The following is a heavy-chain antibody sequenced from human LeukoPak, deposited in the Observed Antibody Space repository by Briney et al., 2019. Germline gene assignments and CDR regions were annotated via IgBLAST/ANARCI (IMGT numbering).Heavy chain of an antibody. Sequence: GGSLRLSCAAPGFTFSNYVMSWVRQTPGKGLEWVSSLSGGADRTYYADSVKGRFTISRDNSKNTLYLQMNSLRAEDAAVYYCAKDRLQVETAQFVDWGQGTLVTVSS. V-gene: IGHV3-23*01. D-gene: IGHD5-12*01. CDR2: LSGGADRT. CDR1: GFTFSNYV. CDR3: AKDRLQVETAQFVD. J-gene: IGHJ4*02.